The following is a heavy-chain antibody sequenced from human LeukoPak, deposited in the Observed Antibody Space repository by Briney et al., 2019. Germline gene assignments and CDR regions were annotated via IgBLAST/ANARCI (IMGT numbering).Heavy chain of an antibody. CDR3: ARDRGGAYYDFWSGYSAFDY. D-gene: IGHD3-3*01. CDR2: INGGNGNT. CDR1: GYTFNTYA. J-gene: IGHJ4*02. V-gene: IGHV1-3*01. Sequence: ASVKVSCKASGYTFNTYAMHWVRQAPGQRLEWMGWINGGNGNTNYAQKLQGRVTMTTDTSTSTAYMELRSLRSDDTAVYYCARDRGGAYYDFWSGYSAFDYWGQGTLVTVSS.